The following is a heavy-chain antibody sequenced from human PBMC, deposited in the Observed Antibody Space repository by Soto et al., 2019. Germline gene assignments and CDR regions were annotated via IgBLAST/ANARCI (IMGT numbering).Heavy chain of an antibody. CDR2: IIPIFGTA. J-gene: IGHJ4*02. CDR3: ARGEVVAASPAAYYFDY. V-gene: IGHV1-69*12. Sequence: QVQLVQSGAEVKKPGSSVKVSCKASGGTFSSYAISWVRQAPGQGLEWMGGIIPIFGTANYAQKFQGRVTITADESTSXXYMELSSLRSEDTAVYYCARGEVVAASPAAYYFDYWGQGTLVTVSS. CDR1: GGTFSSYA. D-gene: IGHD2-15*01.